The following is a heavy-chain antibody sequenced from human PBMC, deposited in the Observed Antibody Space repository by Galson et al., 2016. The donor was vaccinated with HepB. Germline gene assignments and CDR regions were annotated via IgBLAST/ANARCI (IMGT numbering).Heavy chain of an antibody. Sequence: SLRLSCAASGFSFDDYGMTWVRQAPGKGLGWVSSISDGGLPHYADSVKGRFTISRDNYRKSVYLQMNSLRPEDTAMYYCAKPPADRRWDLLPGDYWGQGILVTVSS. J-gene: IGHJ4*02. CDR2: ISDGGLP. V-gene: IGHV3-23*01. D-gene: IGHD1-26*01. CDR3: AKPPADRRWDLLPGDY. CDR1: GFSFDDYG.